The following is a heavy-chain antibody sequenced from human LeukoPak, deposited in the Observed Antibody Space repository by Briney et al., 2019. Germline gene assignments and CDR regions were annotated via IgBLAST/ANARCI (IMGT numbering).Heavy chain of an antibody. CDR1: GYTFNAYW. CDR2: IYAGDSEI. CDR3: ARHSRGSNDS. D-gene: IGHD5-12*01. V-gene: IGHV5-51*01. J-gene: IGHJ4*02. Sequence: GESLKISCKGSGYTFNAYWIGWVRQLPGKGLEWMGVIYAGDSEIRYSPSFQGQVTISVDKPISTAYLQWSSLKASDAAMYYCARHSRGSNDSSGQGTLVTVSS.